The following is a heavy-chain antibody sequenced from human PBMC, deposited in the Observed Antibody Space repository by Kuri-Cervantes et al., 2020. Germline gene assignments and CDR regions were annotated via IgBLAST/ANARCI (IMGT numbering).Heavy chain of an antibody. V-gene: IGHV3-73*01. CDR1: GFTFSGSA. CDR2: IRSKANSYAT. CDR3: TRFXXVVVAFDY. Sequence: GGSLRLSCAASGFTFSGSAMHWVRQASGKGLEWVGRIRSKANSYATAYAASVKGRFTISREDSKNTAYLQMNSLKTEDXAVYYCTRFXXVVVAFDYWGQGTLVTVSS. J-gene: IGHJ4*02. D-gene: IGHD2-15*01.